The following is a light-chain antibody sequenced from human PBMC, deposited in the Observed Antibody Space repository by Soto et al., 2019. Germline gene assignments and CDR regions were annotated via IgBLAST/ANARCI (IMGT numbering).Light chain of an antibody. J-gene: IGLJ2*01. V-gene: IGLV2-23*02. Sequence: QSVLTQPASVSGSPGQSITISCTGTSSDVGSYNLVSWYQQHPGKAPKLMIYEVSKRPSGVSNRFSGSKSVNTASLTISGLQAEDEADYYCCSYAGSSTVVFGGGTQLTVL. CDR3: CSYAGSSTVV. CDR1: SSDVGSYNL. CDR2: EVS.